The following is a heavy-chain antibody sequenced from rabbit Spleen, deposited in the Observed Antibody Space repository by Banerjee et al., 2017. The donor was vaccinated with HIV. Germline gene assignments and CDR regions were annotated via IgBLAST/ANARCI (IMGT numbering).Heavy chain of an antibody. J-gene: IGHJ6*01. CDR2: IYTSSGNT. V-gene: IGHV1S45*01. Sequence: QEQLEESGGGLVKPGGTLTLTCKASGFSFSNNYWIFWVRQAPGKGLEWIACIYTSSGNTYYASWAKGRFTISKTSSTTVTLQMTSLTAADTATYFCARDTGSSFSSYGMDLWGPGTLVTVS. CDR1: GFSFSNNYW. CDR3: ARDTGSSFSSYGMDL. D-gene: IGHD8-1*01.